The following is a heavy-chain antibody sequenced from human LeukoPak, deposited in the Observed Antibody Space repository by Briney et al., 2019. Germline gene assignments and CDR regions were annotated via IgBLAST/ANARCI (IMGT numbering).Heavy chain of an antibody. CDR1: GGSFSGDY. J-gene: IGHJ4*02. CDR2: INHSGST. CDR3: ARGGESSGYYHVFDY. D-gene: IGHD3-22*01. Sequence: SETLSLTCAVYGGSFSGDYWSWIRQPPGKGLEWIGEINHSGSTNYNPSRTSRVTIPADTSKNQFPLTLSSVTAADTAVYYCARGGESSGYYHVFDYWGQGTLVTVSS. V-gene: IGHV4-34*01.